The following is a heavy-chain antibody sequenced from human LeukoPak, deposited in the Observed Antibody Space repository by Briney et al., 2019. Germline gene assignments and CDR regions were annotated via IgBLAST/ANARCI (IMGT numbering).Heavy chain of an antibody. CDR2: INPNSGGT. CDR1: GYTFTGYY. D-gene: IGHD3-3*01. CDR3: ARGTYDFWSGYPNWFDP. J-gene: IGHJ5*02. V-gene: IGHV1-2*02. Sequence: ASVKVSCKASGYTFTGYYMHWVRQAPGQGLEWMGWINPNSGGTNYAQKFQGRVTMTRDTSISTAYMELSRLRSDDTAVYYCARGTYDFWSGYPNWFDPWGQGTLSPSPQ.